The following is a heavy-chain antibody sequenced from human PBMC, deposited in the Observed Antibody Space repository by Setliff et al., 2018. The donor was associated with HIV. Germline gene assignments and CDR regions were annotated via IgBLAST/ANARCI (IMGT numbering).Heavy chain of an antibody. CDR3: ANLWEVGA. Sequence: GSLRLSCGASGFIFSDSWMDWVRQAPGKGLEWVATIKKDGSEIYYVGSVKGRFTISRDNARTSLYLEMSSLRVEDTAVYLCANLWEVGAWGQGTLVTVSS. J-gene: IGHJ5*02. V-gene: IGHV3-7*03. CDR2: IKKDGSEI. D-gene: IGHD1-26*01. CDR1: GFIFSDSW.